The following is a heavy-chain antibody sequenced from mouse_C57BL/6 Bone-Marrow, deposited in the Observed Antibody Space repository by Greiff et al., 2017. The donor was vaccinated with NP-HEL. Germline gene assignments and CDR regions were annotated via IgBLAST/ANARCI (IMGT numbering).Heavy chain of an antibody. J-gene: IGHJ2*01. D-gene: IGHD2-1*01. CDR1: GFTFSSYA. V-gene: IGHV5-9-1*02. CDR2: ISSGGDYI. Sequence: DVMLVESGEGLVKPGGSLKLSCAASGFTFSSYAMSWVRQTPEKRLEWVAYISSGGDYIYYADTVKGRFTISRDNARNTLYLQMSSLKSEDTAMYYCTTIYYGNYVRFDYWGQGTTLTVSS. CDR3: TTIYYGNYVRFDY.